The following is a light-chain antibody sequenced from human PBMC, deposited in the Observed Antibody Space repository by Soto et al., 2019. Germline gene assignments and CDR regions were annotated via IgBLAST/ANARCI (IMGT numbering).Light chain of an antibody. Sequence: QSALTQPPSASGSPGQSVTISCSGTSSDIGAYNYVSWYQQHLGKAPKLLISEVTKRPSGVPDRFSGSKSGNTASLTVSGLQGDDEADYYCSSYGGNNNYVIFGGGTKLTVL. CDR2: EVT. J-gene: IGLJ2*01. V-gene: IGLV2-8*01. CDR3: SSYGGNNNYVI. CDR1: SSDIGAYNY.